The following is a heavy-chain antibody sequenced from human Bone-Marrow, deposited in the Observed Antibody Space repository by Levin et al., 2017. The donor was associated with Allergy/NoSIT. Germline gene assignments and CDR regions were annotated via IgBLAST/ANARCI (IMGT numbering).Heavy chain of an antibody. CDR2: ISYDGNNI. CDR1: GFTFSNYA. J-gene: IGHJ4*02. D-gene: IGHD1-14*01. Sequence: PGGSLRLSCAASGFTFSNYAMHWVRQAPGKGLEWVAVISYDGNNINYADSVKGRFTISRDNSENTLYLHMNSLRADDTAVYYCARDNNGDYWGQGTLVTVSS. V-gene: IGHV3-30-3*01. CDR3: ARDNNGDY.